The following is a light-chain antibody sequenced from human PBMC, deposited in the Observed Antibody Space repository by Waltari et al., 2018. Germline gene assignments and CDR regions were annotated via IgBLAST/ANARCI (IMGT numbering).Light chain of an antibody. CDR2: GAS. J-gene: IGKJ3*01. V-gene: IGKV3-20*01. CDR3: QQYGSSPGFT. Sequence: EIVLTQSPATLSLSPGERATLSCRASQSVSSSYLACYQQQPGQAPRLLIYGASSRATGIPDRFSGSGSGTEFTLTSSRLEPEDFAVYYCQQYGSSPGFTFGPGTKVDIK. CDR1: QSVSSSY.